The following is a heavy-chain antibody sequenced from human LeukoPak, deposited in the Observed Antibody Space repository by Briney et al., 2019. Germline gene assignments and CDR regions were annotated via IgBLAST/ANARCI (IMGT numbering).Heavy chain of an antibody. J-gene: IGHJ5*02. CDR3: ARDLPTYSSSNSGVGWFDP. D-gene: IGHD6-6*01. V-gene: IGHV3-74*01. Sequence: GGSLRLSCAVYGFTSSSYWMSWVRQAPGKGLVWVSRINSDGSSTSYADSVKGRFTISRDNAKNTLYLQMNSLRAEDTAVYYCARDLPTYSSSNSGVGWFDPWGQGTLVTVSS. CDR1: GFTSSSYW. CDR2: INSDGSST.